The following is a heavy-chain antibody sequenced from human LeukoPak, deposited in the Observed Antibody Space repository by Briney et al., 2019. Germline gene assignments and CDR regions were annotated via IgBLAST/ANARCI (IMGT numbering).Heavy chain of an antibody. CDR2: IFYSGST. J-gene: IGHJ3*02. V-gene: IGHV4-59*11. Sequence: SETLSLTCTVSGGSINNHYWSWIRQPPGKGLEWIGSIFYSGSTDSNPSLKGRVTISVDASKNQFSLKLSSVTAADTAVYYCARDGRWYYDSSGCPLDAFDIWGQGTMVTVSS. CDR1: GGSINNHY. D-gene: IGHD3-22*01. CDR3: ARDGRWYYDSSGCPLDAFDI.